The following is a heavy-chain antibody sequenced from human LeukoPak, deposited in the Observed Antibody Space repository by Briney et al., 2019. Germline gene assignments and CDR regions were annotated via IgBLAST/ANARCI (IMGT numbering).Heavy chain of an antibody. CDR1: GYTFTAHY. J-gene: IGHJ4*02. Sequence: WASVKVSCKTSGYTFTAHYLHWVRQAPGQGLEWMGWVNPNSGGTNYAQKFQGRVTMTRDTSISTAYMDLSRLTSDDTAIYYCARALLYSSTWRPDWGQGTLVTVSS. V-gene: IGHV1-2*02. CDR2: VNPNSGGT. D-gene: IGHD6-13*01. CDR3: ARALLYSSTWRPD.